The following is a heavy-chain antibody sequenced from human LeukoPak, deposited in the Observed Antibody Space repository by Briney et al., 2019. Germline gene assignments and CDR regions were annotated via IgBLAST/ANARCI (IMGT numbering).Heavy chain of an antibody. Sequence: LSESLPQACSLTGDSLSRYLWSWSRQPPGKGLEWIGYFYYTESTNYNPSLKSRVTMSVDTSMNQFALKLSSVTAADTAVYNCARQQLAPLYFFGDWPKGTVVTVSS. CDR1: GDSLSRYL. CDR2: FYYTEST. V-gene: IGHV4-59*01. D-gene: IGHD6-6*01. J-gene: IGHJ4*02. CDR3: ARQQLAPLYFFGD.